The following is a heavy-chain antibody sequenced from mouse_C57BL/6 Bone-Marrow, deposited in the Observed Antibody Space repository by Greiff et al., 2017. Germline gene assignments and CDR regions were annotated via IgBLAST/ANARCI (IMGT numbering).Heavy chain of an antibody. J-gene: IGHJ2*01. CDR1: GFTFSDYG. CDR2: ISSGSSTI. Sequence: EVQGVEPGGGLVKPGGSLKLSCAASGFTFSDYGMHWVRQAPEKGLEWVAYISSGSSTINYEDTVKGRFTISRATAKDALFLQMTNLRSEGTAMYYCARDHYYGSSLDYWGQGTTLTVSS. V-gene: IGHV5-17*01. D-gene: IGHD1-1*01. CDR3: ARDHYYGSSLDY.